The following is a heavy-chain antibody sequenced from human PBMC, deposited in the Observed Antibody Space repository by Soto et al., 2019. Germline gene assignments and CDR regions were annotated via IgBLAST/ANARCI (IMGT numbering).Heavy chain of an antibody. D-gene: IGHD3-10*01. Sequence: EVQLVESGGGLVQPGGSLRLSCAASGFTFSGSWMHWVRQAPGKGLVWVSRINGDGSGTSYADFVKGRFTISRDDAKNTMFLQLIGLRAEATAVYYCARGIFGSGTANDYWGEGTLVTVSS. CDR2: INGDGSGT. CDR1: GFTFSGSW. V-gene: IGHV3-74*01. J-gene: IGHJ4*02. CDR3: ARGIFGSGTANDY.